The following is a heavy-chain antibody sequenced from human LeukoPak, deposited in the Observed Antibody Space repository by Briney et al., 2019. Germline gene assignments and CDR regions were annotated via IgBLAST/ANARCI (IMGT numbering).Heavy chain of an antibody. Sequence: GGSLRLSCAASGFTFSGFATSWVRRTPGKGLEWVSGISGSGDNTLYADSVKGRFTISRDNSKNTLYLEMNSLRAEDTAVYYCAKDRGYWGQGTLVTVAS. CDR3: AKDRGY. CDR2: ISGSGDNT. CDR1: GFTFSGFA. V-gene: IGHV3-23*01. J-gene: IGHJ4*02.